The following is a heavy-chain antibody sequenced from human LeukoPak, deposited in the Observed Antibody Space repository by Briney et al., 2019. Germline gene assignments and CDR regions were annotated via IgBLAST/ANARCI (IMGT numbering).Heavy chain of an antibody. J-gene: IGHJ2*01. V-gene: IGHV3-11*01. D-gene: IGHD3-10*01. CDR3: ARASRFGDFDL. Sequence: GGSLRLSCAASGFTFSDYYMTWIRQAPGKGLEWVSYISSNGSNIYYADSVKGRFTISRDNAKNSLYLQMNSLRAEDTAVYYCARASRFGDFDLWGRGTLVTVSS. CDR2: ISSNGSNI. CDR1: GFTFSDYY.